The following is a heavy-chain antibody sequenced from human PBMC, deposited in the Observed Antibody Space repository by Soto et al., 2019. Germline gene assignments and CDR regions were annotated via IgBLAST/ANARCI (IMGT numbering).Heavy chain of an antibody. CDR1: GFTFSSYA. CDR2: ISGSGGST. V-gene: IGHV3-23*01. D-gene: IGHD4-17*01. CDR3: AKDSSLTTVPWFDP. J-gene: IGHJ5*02. Sequence: RRLSCAASGFTFSSYAMSWVRQAPGKGLEWVSAISGSGGSTYYADSVKGRFTISRDNSKNTLYLQMNSLRAEDTAVYYCAKDSSLTTVPWFDPWGQGTLVTVSS.